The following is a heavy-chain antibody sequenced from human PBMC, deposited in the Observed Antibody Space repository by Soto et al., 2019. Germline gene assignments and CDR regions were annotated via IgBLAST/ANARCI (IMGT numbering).Heavy chain of an antibody. CDR1: GFTFSSYS. V-gene: IGHV3-48*02. D-gene: IGHD6-13*01. J-gene: IGHJ6*02. CDR2: ISSSSSTI. CDR3: ARDRYSSSWRKKYGMDV. Sequence: GSLRLSCAASGFTFSSYSMNWVRQAPGKGLEWVSYISSSSSTIYYADSVKGRFTISRDNAKNSLYLQMNSLRDEDTAVYYCARDRYSSSWRKKYGMDVWGQGTTVTVSS.